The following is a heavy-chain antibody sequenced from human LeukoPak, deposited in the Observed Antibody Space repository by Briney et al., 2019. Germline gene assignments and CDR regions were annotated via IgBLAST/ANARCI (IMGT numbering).Heavy chain of an antibody. V-gene: IGHV3-30*04. CDR1: GFTFSRYA. Sequence: GGSLRLSCAASGFTFSRYAMHWVRQAPGKGLEWVAVTSFDGSNRYYADSVKGRFTISRDNSKNTLYLQMNSLRAKDTAVYYCARGSEYNYAFTGRERTKSRLDYWGQGTLVTVSS. J-gene: IGHJ4*02. D-gene: IGHD3-16*01. CDR3: ARGSEYNYAFTGRERTKSRLDY. CDR2: TSFDGSNR.